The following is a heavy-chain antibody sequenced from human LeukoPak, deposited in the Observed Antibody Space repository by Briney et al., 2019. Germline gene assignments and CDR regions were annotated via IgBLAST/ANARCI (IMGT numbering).Heavy chain of an antibody. CDR3: ARGYYDILTGYPSYGMDV. Sequence: GGSLRLSCAASGFTFSSYDMHWVRQATGKGLEWVSAIGTAGDTYYPGSVKGRFTISRENAKNSLYLQMNSLRAGDTAVYYCARGYYDILTGYPSYGMDVWGQGTTVTVSS. J-gene: IGHJ6*02. CDR1: GFTFSSYD. D-gene: IGHD3-9*01. CDR2: IGTAGDT. V-gene: IGHV3-13*01.